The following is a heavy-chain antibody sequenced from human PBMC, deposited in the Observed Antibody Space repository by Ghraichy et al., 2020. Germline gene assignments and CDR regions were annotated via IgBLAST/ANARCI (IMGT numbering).Heavy chain of an antibody. V-gene: IGHV3-7*03. CDR1: GFTFSNYW. CDR3: ARASSYDSPAEHFQH. Sequence: GGSLRLSCVVSGFTFSNYWMSWVRQAPGKGLAWLANIKQDGSEEHYVDSMRGRFTVSRDNAKSSLSLQMNSLRAEDTAVYYCARASSYDSPAEHFQHWGQGTLLIVSS. CDR2: IKQDGSEE. J-gene: IGHJ1*01. D-gene: IGHD5-12*01.